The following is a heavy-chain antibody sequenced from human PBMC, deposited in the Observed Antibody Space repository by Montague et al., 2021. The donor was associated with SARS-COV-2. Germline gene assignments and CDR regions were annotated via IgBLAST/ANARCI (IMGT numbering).Heavy chain of an antibody. V-gene: IGHV4-59*01. CDR2: VDKSDNT. Sequence: SETLSLTCTVSGDSIRTNYWSWIRQPPGKGLEWIGYVDKSDNTDYNPSPKSRVTISLDTSKKQFSLKLNSVTSAATAVYYCTSGEGNYGWGYYFDYWGQGTLVTVSS. J-gene: IGHJ4*02. CDR3: TSGEGNYGWGYYFDY. D-gene: IGHD3-10*01. CDR1: GDSIRTNY.